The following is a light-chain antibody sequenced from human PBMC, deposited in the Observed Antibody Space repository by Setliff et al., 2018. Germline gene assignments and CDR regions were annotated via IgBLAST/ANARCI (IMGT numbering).Light chain of an antibody. V-gene: IGLV1-44*01. CDR1: NSNVGSNT. CDR2: DVS. CDR3: SSYAGSNTPYV. J-gene: IGLJ1*01. Sequence: QSVLTQPPSASGTPGQRVTISCSGSNSNVGSNTVNWYQHPPGMAPKLMIYDVSKRPSGVSNRFSGSKSGNTASLTISGLQAEDEADYYCSSYAGSNTPYVFGTGTKGTVL.